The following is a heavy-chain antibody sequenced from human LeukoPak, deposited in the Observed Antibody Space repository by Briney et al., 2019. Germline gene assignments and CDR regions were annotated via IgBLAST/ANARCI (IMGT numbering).Heavy chain of an antibody. Sequence: GGSLRLSCAASGFTFSSYWMHWVRQAPGKGLVWVSRINTDGSSTSYADSVRGRFTISRDNAKNTLYLQMNSLRAEDTAVYYCARGSGYSYAYDAFDIWGQGTMVTVSS. CDR2: INTDGSST. D-gene: IGHD5-18*01. V-gene: IGHV3-74*01. CDR3: ARGSGYSYAYDAFDI. J-gene: IGHJ3*02. CDR1: GFTFSSYW.